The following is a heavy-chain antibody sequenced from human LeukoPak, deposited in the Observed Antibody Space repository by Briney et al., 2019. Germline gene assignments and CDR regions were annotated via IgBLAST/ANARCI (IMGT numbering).Heavy chain of an antibody. D-gene: IGHD3-3*01. V-gene: IGHV4-59*01. CDR3: ARVDTIFGVVIPYFDY. CDR2: IYYGGST. CDR1: GGSISSYY. Sequence: PSETLSLTCTVSGGSISSYYWSWIRQPPGKGLEWIGYIYYGGSTNYNPSLKSRVTISVDTSKNQFSLKLSSVTAADTAVYYCARVDTIFGVVIPYFDYWGQGTLVTVSS. J-gene: IGHJ4*02.